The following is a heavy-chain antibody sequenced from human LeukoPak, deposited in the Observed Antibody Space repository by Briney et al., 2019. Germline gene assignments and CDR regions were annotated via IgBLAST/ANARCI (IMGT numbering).Heavy chain of an antibody. D-gene: IGHD1-26*01. CDR3: ARTQSQSGSYRYYFGY. CDR2: IYYISNT. Sequence: SETLSLTCTVSGXSVGSAGYYWSWIRQPPGGGLEWIGYIYYISNTNYNPSLKSRVTMSVNPSKNQFSLKLNSVTAADTAMYYCARTQSQSGSYRYYFGYWGQGTLVTVSS. J-gene: IGHJ4*02. V-gene: IGHV4-61*08. CDR1: GXSVGSAGYY.